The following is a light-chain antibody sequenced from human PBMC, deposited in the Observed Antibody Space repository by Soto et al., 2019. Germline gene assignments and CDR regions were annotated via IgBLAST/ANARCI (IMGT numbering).Light chain of an antibody. V-gene: IGKV3-11*01. J-gene: IGKJ2*01. Sequence: EIVLTQSPATLSLSPGERATLSCRASQSVSIFLAWYQQKVGQAPSLLIYDASKRATGVPARFSGSGSRTDFTLTISSLEPEDFAVYYCQHRFNWPRTFGQGTKLEIK. CDR1: QSVSIF. CDR2: DAS. CDR3: QHRFNWPRT.